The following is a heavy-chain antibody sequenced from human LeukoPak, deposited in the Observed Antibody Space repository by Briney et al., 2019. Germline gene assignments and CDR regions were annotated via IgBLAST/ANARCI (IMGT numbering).Heavy chain of an antibody. CDR3: ARTYSGRSYYFDC. CDR2: ISYSGST. Sequence: PSETLSLTCTVSGDSISNYYWSWIRQPPGKGLEWIGYISYSGSTNYNPSLKSRVTISVYASKNQFSLKLSSVTAADTAVYYCARTYSGRSYYFDCWGQGTLVTVSS. D-gene: IGHD1-26*01. V-gene: IGHV4-59*01. J-gene: IGHJ4*02. CDR1: GDSISNYY.